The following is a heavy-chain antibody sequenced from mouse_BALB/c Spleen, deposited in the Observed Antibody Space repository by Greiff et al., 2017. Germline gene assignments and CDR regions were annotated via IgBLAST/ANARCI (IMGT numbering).Heavy chain of an antibody. Sequence: VQLQQSGAELVRPGVSVKISCKGSGYTFTDYAKHWVKQSHAKSLEWIGVISTYYGDASYNQKFKGKATMTVDKSSSTAYMELARLTSEDSAIYYCARSNIYGNYAWFAYWGQGTLVTVSA. CDR3: ARSNIYGNYAWFAY. CDR1: GYTFTDYA. CDR2: ISTYYGDA. D-gene: IGHD2-1*01. J-gene: IGHJ3*01. V-gene: IGHV1S137*01.